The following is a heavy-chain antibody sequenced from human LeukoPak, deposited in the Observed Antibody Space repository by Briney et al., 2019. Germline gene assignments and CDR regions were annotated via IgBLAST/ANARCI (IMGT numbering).Heavy chain of an antibody. V-gene: IGHV3-48*04. D-gene: IGHD3-3*01. CDR3: ARSVRFLEWLNAFDI. J-gene: IGHJ3*02. CDR1: GFTFSSYS. Sequence: PGGSLRLSCAASGFTFSSYSMNWVRQAPGKGLEWVSYISSSSSTIYYADSVKGRFTISRDNAKNSLYLQMNSLRAEDTAVYYCARSVRFLEWLNAFDIWGQGTMVTVSS. CDR2: ISSSSSTI.